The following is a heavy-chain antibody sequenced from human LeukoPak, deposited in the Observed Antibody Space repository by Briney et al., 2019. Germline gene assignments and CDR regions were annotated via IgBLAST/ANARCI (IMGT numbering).Heavy chain of an antibody. D-gene: IGHD3-22*01. J-gene: IGHJ4*02. CDR1: GGSISSYY. Sequence: KPSETLSLTCTVSGGSISSYYWSWIRQPPGKGLEWIGYIYYSGSTNYNPSLKSRVTISVDTSKNQLSLKLSSVTAADTAVYYCARLYYYDSSGYLDYWGQGTLVTVSS. CDR2: IYYSGST. CDR3: ARLYYYDSSGYLDY. V-gene: IGHV4-59*08.